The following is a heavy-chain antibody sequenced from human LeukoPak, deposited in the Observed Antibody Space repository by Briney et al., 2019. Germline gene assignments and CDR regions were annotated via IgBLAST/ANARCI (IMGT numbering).Heavy chain of an antibody. J-gene: IGHJ1*01. Sequence: ASVKVSCKASGGTFSSYAISWVRQAPGQRLEWMGWINAGNGNTKYSQKFQGRVTITRDTSASTAYMELSSLRSEDTAVYYCARVGYCTNGVCSGDLQHWGQGTLVTVSS. CDR2: INAGNGNT. CDR3: ARVGYCTNGVCSGDLQH. D-gene: IGHD2-8*01. V-gene: IGHV1-3*01. CDR1: GGTFSSYA.